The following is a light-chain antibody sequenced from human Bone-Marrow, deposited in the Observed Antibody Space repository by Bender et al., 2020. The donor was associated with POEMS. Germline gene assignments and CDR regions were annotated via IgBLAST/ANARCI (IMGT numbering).Light chain of an antibody. CDR2: DDS. CDR1: NIGSKS. Sequence: SYVLSQPPSVSVAPGQTARMTCGGNNIGSKSVHWYQRRPGQAPVLVVYDDSDRPSGIPERFSGSNSGNTATLTISRVEAGDEADYYCQVWDTGNDPWVFGGGTKLTVL. V-gene: IGLV3-21*02. J-gene: IGLJ3*02. CDR3: QVWDTGNDPWV.